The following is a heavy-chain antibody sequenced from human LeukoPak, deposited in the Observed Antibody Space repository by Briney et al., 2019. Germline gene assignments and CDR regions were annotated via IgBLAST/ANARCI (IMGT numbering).Heavy chain of an antibody. CDR1: GGSISSGGYS. Sequence: SDTLSLTCAVSGGSISSGGYSWSWIRQPPGKGLEWIGYIYHSGSTYYSPSLKSRVTISVDRSKNQFSLKLSSVTAADTAVYYCARTSPSGVFDYWGQGTLVTVSS. V-gene: IGHV4-30-2*01. CDR2: IYHSGST. D-gene: IGHD3-3*01. CDR3: ARTSPSGVFDY. J-gene: IGHJ4*02.